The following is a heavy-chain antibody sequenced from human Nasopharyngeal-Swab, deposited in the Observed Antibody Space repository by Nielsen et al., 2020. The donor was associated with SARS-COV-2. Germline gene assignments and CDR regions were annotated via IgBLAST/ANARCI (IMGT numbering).Heavy chain of an antibody. CDR2: ISPISPHI. V-gene: IGHV3-21*01. J-gene: IGHJ4*02. Sequence: GESLKISCAASTFSFSDYNINWVRQAPGKGLEWVSSISPISPHIYYADSVKGRFTISRDNGKNSVYLQMNSLRAEDTAIYYCARDQKEHYDSSAYYSFDYWGQGALVTVSS. D-gene: IGHD3-22*01. CDR3: ARDQKEHYDSSAYYSFDY. CDR1: TFSFSDYN.